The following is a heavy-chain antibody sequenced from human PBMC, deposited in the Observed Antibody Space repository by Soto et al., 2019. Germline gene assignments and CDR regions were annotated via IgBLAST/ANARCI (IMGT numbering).Heavy chain of an antibody. D-gene: IGHD3-3*01. CDR2: INHSGST. Sequence: PSETLSLTCAVYGGSFSGYYWSWIRQPPGKGLEWIGEINHSGSTNYNPSLKSRVIISVDTSKNQFSLKLSSVTAADTAAYYCARGHHGYYDFWSGYYGSGYYYYYMDVWGKGTTVTVSS. CDR1: GGSFSGYY. J-gene: IGHJ6*03. CDR3: ARGHHGYYDFWSGYYGSGYYYYYMDV. V-gene: IGHV4-34*01.